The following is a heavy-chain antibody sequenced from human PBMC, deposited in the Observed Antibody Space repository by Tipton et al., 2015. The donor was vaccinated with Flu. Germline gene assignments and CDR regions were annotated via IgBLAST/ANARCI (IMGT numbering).Heavy chain of an antibody. CDR2: INHSGST. CDR1: GGSFSGYY. D-gene: IGHD2-2*01. V-gene: IGHV4-34*01. Sequence: TLSLTCAVYGGSFSGYYWSWIRQPPGKGLEWIGEINHSGSTNYNPSLKSRVTISVDTSKNQFSLRVNSVTAADTAIYYCARGRYCSSGTCDAFDIWGQGTMVTVSS. J-gene: IGHJ3*02. CDR3: ARGRYCSSGTCDAFDI.